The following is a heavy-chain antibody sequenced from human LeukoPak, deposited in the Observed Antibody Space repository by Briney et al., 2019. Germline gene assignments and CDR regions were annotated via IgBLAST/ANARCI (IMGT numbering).Heavy chain of an antibody. CDR1: GYTFTGYY. J-gene: IGHJ4*02. CDR2: INPNSGGT. Sequence: ASVKVSCKASGYTFTGYYIHWVRQAPGQGLEWMGRINPNSGGTNYAQKLQGRVTMTRDTAISTAYMELSRLRSDDTAVYYCARYSTVTVYYFDYWGQGTLVTVSS. V-gene: IGHV1-2*02. D-gene: IGHD4-17*01. CDR3: ARYSTVTVYYFDY.